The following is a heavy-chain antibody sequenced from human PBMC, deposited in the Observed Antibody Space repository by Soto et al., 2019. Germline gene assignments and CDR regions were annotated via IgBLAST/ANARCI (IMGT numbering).Heavy chain of an antibody. Sequence: QVQLVESGGGLVKPGGSLRLSCAASGFTFGAHYMTWIRQAPGKGLEWLSYISSRSNYTDYADSVKGRFTTSRDNAKNKLYPQINSLRAEATAVDYCATVLRGTRSFDYWGQGTLVTVSS. J-gene: IGHJ4*02. CDR2: ISSRSNYT. V-gene: IGHV3-11*05. CDR3: ATVLRGTRSFDY. CDR1: GFTFGAHY.